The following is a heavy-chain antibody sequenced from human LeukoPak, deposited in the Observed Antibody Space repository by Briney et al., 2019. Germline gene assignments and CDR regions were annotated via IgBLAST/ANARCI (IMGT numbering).Heavy chain of an antibody. Sequence: SVKVSCKASGGTFSSYAISWVRQAPGQGLEWMGRIIPILGIANYAQKFQGRVTITADKSTSTAYMELSSLRSEDTAVYYCAREDCYGSGSYDYWGQGTLVTVSS. CDR1: GGTFSSYA. D-gene: IGHD3-10*01. CDR2: IIPILGIA. CDR3: AREDCYGSGSYDY. J-gene: IGHJ4*02. V-gene: IGHV1-69*04.